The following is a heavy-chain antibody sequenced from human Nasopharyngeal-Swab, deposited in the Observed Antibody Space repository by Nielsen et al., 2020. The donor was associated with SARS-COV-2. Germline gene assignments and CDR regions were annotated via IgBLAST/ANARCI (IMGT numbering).Heavy chain of an antibody. J-gene: IGHJ5*02. V-gene: IGHV4-34*01. D-gene: IGHD6-13*01. CDR2: INHSGST. Sequence: SETLSLTCAVYGGSFSGYYWNWIRQPPGKGLEWIGEINHSGSTNYNPSLKSRVTISLDTSKNQFYLKLRSVTAADTAVYYCARSRYTSSWYGVRNWFDPWGQGTLVTVTS. CDR3: ARSRYTSSWYGVRNWFDP. CDR1: GGSFSGYY.